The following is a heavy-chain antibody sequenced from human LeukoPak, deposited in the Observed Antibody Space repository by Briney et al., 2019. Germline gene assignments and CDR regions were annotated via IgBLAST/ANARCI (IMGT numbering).Heavy chain of an antibody. Sequence: ASVKVSCKASGYTFTSYGISWVRQAPGQGLEWMGWISAYNGNTNYAQKLQGRVTMTRDTSISTAYMELSRLRSDDTAVYYCASLYGDFVSPGDYWGQGTLVTVSS. V-gene: IGHV1-18*01. CDR1: GYTFTSYG. CDR2: ISAYNGNT. D-gene: IGHD4-17*01. CDR3: ASLYGDFVSPGDY. J-gene: IGHJ4*02.